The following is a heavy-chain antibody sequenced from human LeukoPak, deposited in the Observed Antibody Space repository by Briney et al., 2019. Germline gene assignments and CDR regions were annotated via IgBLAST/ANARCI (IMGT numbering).Heavy chain of an antibody. CDR3: ASGTVRWLVGIDAFDI. D-gene: IGHD6-19*01. J-gene: IGHJ3*02. Sequence: ASVKVSCKASGYTFTGYYMHWVRQAPGQGLEWMGWINPNSGGTNYAQKFQGRVTMTRDTSISTAYMELSRLRSDDTAVYYCASGTVRWLVGIDAFDIWGQGTMVTVS. V-gene: IGHV1-2*02. CDR1: GYTFTGYY. CDR2: INPNSGGT.